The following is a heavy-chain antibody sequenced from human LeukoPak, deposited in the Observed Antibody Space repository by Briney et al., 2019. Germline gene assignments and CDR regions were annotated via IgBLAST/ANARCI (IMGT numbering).Heavy chain of an antibody. CDR2: IWHDGSKR. Sequence: GRSLRLSCVASGFTFSTYGMHWVRQAASKGLEWVAIIWHDGSKRYYGDSVKGRFTISRDNSKNTMYLQINRLRVEDTALYYCARDTPPQVYDNGWYPLYYWGQGTLVTVSP. D-gene: IGHD2-8*01. J-gene: IGHJ4*02. V-gene: IGHV3-33*01. CDR3: ARDTPPQVYDNGWYPLYY. CDR1: GFTFSTYG.